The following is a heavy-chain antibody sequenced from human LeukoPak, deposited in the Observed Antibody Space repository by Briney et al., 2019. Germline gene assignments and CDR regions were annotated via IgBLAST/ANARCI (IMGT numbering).Heavy chain of an antibody. CDR3: ARVSLGELSPNFDY. J-gene: IGHJ4*02. D-gene: IGHD3-16*02. V-gene: IGHV4-59*01. CDR2: IYYSGST. Sequence: PSETLSLTCTVSGGSISSYYWSWIRQPPGKGLEWIGYIYYSGSTNYNPSPKGRVTISVDTSKNQFSLKLSSVTAADTAVYYCARVSLGELSPNFDYWGQGTLVTVSS. CDR1: GGSISSYY.